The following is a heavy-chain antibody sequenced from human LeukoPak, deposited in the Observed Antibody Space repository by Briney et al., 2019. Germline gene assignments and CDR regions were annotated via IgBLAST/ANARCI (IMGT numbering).Heavy chain of an antibody. CDR1: GGSFSGYY. D-gene: IGHD4-17*01. J-gene: IGHJ6*02. Sequence: SETLSLTCAVYGGSFSGYYWSWIRQPPGKGLEWIGEINHSGSTNYNPSLKSRVTISVDTSKNQFSLKLSSVTAADTAVYYCAQRPSTVTTYYYYGMDVWGQGTTVTVSS. CDR2: INHSGST. CDR3: AQRPSTVTTYYYYGMDV. V-gene: IGHV4-34*01.